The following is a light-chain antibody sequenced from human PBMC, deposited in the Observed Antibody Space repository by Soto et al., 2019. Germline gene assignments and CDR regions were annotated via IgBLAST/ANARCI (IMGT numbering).Light chain of an antibody. CDR1: QTISSW. CDR3: LHYNTSSTWT. V-gene: IGKV1-5*03. J-gene: IGKJ1*01. CDR2: KAS. Sequence: DIQMTQSPSTLSASVGDRVTITCRASQTISSWLAWYQQKPGKAPRLLIYKASNLENGVPSRFSGSGSGSEFTLTILRLQPDDVSTYYCLHYNTSSTWTCGPGTKVNIK.